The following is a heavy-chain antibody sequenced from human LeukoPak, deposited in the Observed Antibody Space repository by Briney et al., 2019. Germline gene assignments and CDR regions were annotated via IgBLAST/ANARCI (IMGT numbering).Heavy chain of an antibody. CDR2: INPNSGGT. Sequence: ASVKVSCKASGYTFTSYYMHWVRQAPGQGLEWMGWINPNSGGTNYAQKFQGWVTLTRDTSISTAYMELSRLRSDDTAVYYCAREGGTTVTNYYYYYGVDVWGQGTTVTVSS. D-gene: IGHD4-17*01. CDR3: AREGGTTVTNYYYYYGVDV. CDR1: GYTFTSYY. V-gene: IGHV1-2*04. J-gene: IGHJ6*02.